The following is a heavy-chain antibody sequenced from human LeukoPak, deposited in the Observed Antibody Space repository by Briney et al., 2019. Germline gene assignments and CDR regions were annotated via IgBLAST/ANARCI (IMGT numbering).Heavy chain of an antibody. CDR3: ARAFELPSGDWFDP. J-gene: IGHJ5*02. Sequence: PSETLSLTCTVSGGSISSGDYSWSWIRQPPGKGLEWIGYIYYSGSTNYNPSLKSRVTISVDTSKNQFSLKLSSVTAADTAVYYCARAFELPSGDWFDPWGQGTLVTVSS. CDR1: GGSISSGDYS. V-gene: IGHV4-61*08. CDR2: IYYSGST. D-gene: IGHD1-7*01.